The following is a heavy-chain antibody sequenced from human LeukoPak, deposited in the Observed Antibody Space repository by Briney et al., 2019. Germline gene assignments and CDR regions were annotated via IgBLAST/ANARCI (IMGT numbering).Heavy chain of an antibody. Sequence: GGSLRLSCTASGYTFSGYAMSWFRQAPGKGLEWVGFIRSNAYGGTTEYAASVKGRFTISRDDSKSIAYLQMNSLKTEDTAVYYCTRGGRWLQLGNFDYWGQGTVVTVSS. CDR2: IRSNAYGGTT. D-gene: IGHD5-24*01. CDR3: TRGGRWLQLGNFDY. V-gene: IGHV3-49*03. CDR1: GYTFSGYA. J-gene: IGHJ4*02.